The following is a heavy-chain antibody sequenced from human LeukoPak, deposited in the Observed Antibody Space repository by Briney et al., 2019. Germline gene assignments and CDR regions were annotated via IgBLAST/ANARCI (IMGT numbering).Heavy chain of an antibody. J-gene: IGHJ6*04. Sequence: PGGSLRLSCAASGFTFSSYEKNWGRQAPGEGLEWVSYISSSGSTIYYADSVKGRFTISRDNAKNSLYLQMNSLRAEDTAVYYCARERSDGSYPYYYYGMDVWGKGTTVTVSS. CDR3: ARERSDGSYPYYYYGMDV. CDR1: GFTFSSYE. D-gene: IGHD2-15*01. V-gene: IGHV3-48*03. CDR2: ISSSGSTI.